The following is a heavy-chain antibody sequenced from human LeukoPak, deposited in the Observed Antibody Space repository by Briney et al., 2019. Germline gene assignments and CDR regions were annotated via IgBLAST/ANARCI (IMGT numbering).Heavy chain of an antibody. CDR1: GGTFSSYA. V-gene: IGHV1-69*13. Sequence: SVKVSCKASGGTFSSYAISWVRQAPGQGLEWMGGIIPIFGTANYAQKFQGRVTITADESTSTAYMELSSLRSEDTAVYYCARDRVSSSWATMEHDYWGQGTLVTVSS. CDR2: IIPIFGTA. J-gene: IGHJ4*02. CDR3: ARDRVSSSWATMEHDY. D-gene: IGHD6-13*01.